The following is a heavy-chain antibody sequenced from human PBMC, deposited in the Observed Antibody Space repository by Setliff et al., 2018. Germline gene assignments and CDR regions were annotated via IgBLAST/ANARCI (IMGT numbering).Heavy chain of an antibody. CDR1: GVSLSGHY. V-gene: IGHV4-4*09. Sequence: PSETLSLTCNVSGVSLSGHYWTWIRQPPGKGLEWVGYISHRGSTNYSPSLKSRLTISLDTSKNQFSLNLSSVTAADTAVYYCARMSGFLYMDVWGKGTTVTV. CDR3: ARMSGFLYMDV. J-gene: IGHJ6*03. D-gene: IGHD3-3*01. CDR2: ISHRGST.